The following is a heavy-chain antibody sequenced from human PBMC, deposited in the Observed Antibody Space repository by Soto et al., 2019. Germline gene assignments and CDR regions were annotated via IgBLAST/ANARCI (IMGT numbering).Heavy chain of an antibody. CDR3: AKDAGSDIVVLPAAMDWYFDL. Sequence: EVQLLESGGGLVQPGGSLRLSCAASGFTFSSYAMSWVRQAPGKGLEWVSAISGSGGSTYYADSVKGRFTISRDNSKNTLYLQMNSLRGEDTAVYYCAKDAGSDIVVLPAAMDWYFDLWGRGTLVTVSS. D-gene: IGHD2-2*01. J-gene: IGHJ2*01. V-gene: IGHV3-23*01. CDR1: GFTFSSYA. CDR2: ISGSGGST.